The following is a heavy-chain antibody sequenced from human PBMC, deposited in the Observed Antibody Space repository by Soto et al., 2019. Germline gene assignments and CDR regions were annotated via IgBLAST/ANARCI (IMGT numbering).Heavy chain of an antibody. CDR3: ASSPVGAKEGRAFDI. CDR2: IIPIFGTA. V-gene: IGHV1-69*13. Sequence: VASVKVSCKASGGTFSSYAISWVRQAPGQGLEWMGGIIPIFGTANYAQKFQGRVTITADESTSTAYMELSSLRSEDTAVYYCASSPVGAKEGRAFDIWGQGTMVTVSS. D-gene: IGHD1-26*01. CDR1: GGTFSSYA. J-gene: IGHJ3*02.